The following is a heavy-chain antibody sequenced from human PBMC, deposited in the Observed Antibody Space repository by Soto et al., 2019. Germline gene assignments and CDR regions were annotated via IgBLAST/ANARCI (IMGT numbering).Heavy chain of an antibody. V-gene: IGHV1-46*01. J-gene: IGHJ5*02. D-gene: IGHD6-13*01. Sequence: GASVKVSCKASGYTFTSYYMHWVRQAPGQGLEWMGIINPSGGSTSYAQKFQGRVTMTRDTSTSTVYMELSSLRSEDTAVYYCAADRRSWLPYNWFDPWGQGTLVTVSS. CDR1: GYTFTSYY. CDR3: AADRRSWLPYNWFDP. CDR2: INPSGGST.